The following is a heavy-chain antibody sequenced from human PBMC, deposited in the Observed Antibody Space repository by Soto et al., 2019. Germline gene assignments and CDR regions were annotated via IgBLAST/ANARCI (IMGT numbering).Heavy chain of an antibody. CDR1: GFTFSSYA. V-gene: IGHV3-23*01. J-gene: IGHJ4*02. CDR3: AKDPTYGYCSGGSCFSKWVDY. D-gene: IGHD2-15*01. Sequence: LRLSCAASGFTFSSYAMSWVRQAPGKGLEWVSAISGSTSNTYYADSVKGRFTISRDNSKNTLFLQMNSLRAEDTAVYYCAKDPTYGYCSGGSCFSKWVDYWGQGTLVTVSS. CDR2: ISGSTSNT.